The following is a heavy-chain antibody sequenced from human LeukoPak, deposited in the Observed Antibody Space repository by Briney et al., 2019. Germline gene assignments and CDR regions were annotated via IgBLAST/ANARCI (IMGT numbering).Heavy chain of an antibody. CDR3: ALVGATLGGAFDI. D-gene: IGHD1-26*01. V-gene: IGHV1-69-2*01. CDR2: VDPEDGET. CDR1: GYTFTDYY. J-gene: IGHJ3*02. Sequence: ASVKVSCKVSGYTFTDYYMHWVQQAPGKRLEWMGLVDPEDGETIYAEKFQGRVTITADTSTDTAYMELSSLRSEDTAVYYCALVGATLGGAFDIWGQGTMVTVSS.